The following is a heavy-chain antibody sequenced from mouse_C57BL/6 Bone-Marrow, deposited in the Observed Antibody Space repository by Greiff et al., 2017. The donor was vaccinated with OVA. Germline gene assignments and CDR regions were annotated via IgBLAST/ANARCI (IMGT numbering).Heavy chain of an antibody. CDR1: GFSLTSYG. V-gene: IGHV2-9*01. Sequence: VQVVESGPGLVAPSQSLSITCTVSGFSLTSYGVDWVRQPPGKGLEWLGVIWGGGSTNYNSALMSRLSISKDNSKSQVFLKMNSLQAEDTAMYYCAKRGDDGSSPYWYFDVWGTGTTVTVSS. D-gene: IGHD1-1*01. CDR2: IWGGGST. J-gene: IGHJ1*03. CDR3: AKRGDDGSSPYWYFDV.